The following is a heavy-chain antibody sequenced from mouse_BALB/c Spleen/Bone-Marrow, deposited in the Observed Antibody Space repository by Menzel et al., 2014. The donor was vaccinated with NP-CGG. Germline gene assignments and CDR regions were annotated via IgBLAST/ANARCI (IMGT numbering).Heavy chain of an antibody. Sequence: EVNLAESGGGLVKLGGSLKVSCAASGFTFSSYAMSWVRQSPEKRLEWVAEISSGGSYSYYPDTVTGRFTISRDNAKNTLNLEMSSLRSEDTAMYYCVREGAYWGQGTLVTVSA. V-gene: IGHV5-9-4*01. CDR3: VREGAY. CDR2: ISSGGSYS. CDR1: GFTFSSYA. J-gene: IGHJ3*01.